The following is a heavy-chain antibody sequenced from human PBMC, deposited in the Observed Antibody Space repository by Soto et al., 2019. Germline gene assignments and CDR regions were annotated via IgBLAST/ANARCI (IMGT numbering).Heavy chain of an antibody. Sequence: GASVKVSCKASGYTFTGYYMHWVRQAPGQGLEWMGWINPNSGGTNYAQKFQGRVTMTRDTSISTAYMELSRLRSDDTAVYYCARGRVVPAAMVNTWFDPWGQGTLVTVSS. D-gene: IGHD2-2*01. CDR1: GYTFTGYY. CDR3: ARGRVVPAAMVNTWFDP. J-gene: IGHJ5*02. V-gene: IGHV1-2*02. CDR2: INPNSGGT.